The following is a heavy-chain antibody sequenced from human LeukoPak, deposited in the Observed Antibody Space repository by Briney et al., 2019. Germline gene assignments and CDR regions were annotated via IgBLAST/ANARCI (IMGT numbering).Heavy chain of an antibody. D-gene: IGHD3-22*01. V-gene: IGHV4-30-4*01. Sequence: SSQPLSLPCTVSGGSSSIGDYCWSWIAQPPGKGLEGIAYIGNSGSTYYHPPLKRRFTMSADTSKNQLSLKLSSVTAADTAVYYCARPYYYDSRIDPWGQGILVTVSS. J-gene: IGHJ5*02. CDR1: GGSSSIGDYC. CDR2: IGNSGST. CDR3: ARPYYYDSRIDP.